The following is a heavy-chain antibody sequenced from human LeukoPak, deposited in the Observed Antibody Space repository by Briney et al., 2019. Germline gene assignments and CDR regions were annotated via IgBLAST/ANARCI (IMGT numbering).Heavy chain of an antibody. CDR2: INPNSGDT. V-gene: IGHV1-2*02. Sequence: ASVKVSCKASGYTFTGYYMHWVRQAPGQGLEWMGWINPNSGDTNYAQNFQGRVTMTRDTSINTAYMELSSLRSDDTAVYYCARIKWAVANDWGQGTLVTVSS. D-gene: IGHD4-11*01. CDR3: ARIKWAVAND. J-gene: IGHJ4*02. CDR1: GYTFTGYY.